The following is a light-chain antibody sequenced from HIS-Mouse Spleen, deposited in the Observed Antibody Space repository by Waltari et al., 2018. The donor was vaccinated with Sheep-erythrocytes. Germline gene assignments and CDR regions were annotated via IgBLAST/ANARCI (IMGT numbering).Light chain of an antibody. CDR3: MQALQRGT. CDR2: LGS. CDR1: QSLLHSNGYNY. Sequence: DIVMTQSPLSLPVTPGEPASIYCRSSQSLLHSNGYNYLDWYLQKPGQSPQLMIYLGSNRASGVPDRFSGSGSGTDFTLKISRVEAEDVGVYYCMQALQRGTFGQGTKLEIK. J-gene: IGKJ2*01. V-gene: IGKV2-28*01.